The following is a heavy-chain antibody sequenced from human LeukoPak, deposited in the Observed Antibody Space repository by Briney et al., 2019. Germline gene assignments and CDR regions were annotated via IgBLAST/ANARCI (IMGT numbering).Heavy chain of an antibody. J-gene: IGHJ4*02. CDR2: IYTSGST. V-gene: IGHV4-4*07. D-gene: IGHD2-2*01. CDR1: GGSISSYY. Sequence: SETLSLTCTVSGGSISSYYWSWIRQPAGKGLEWIGRIYTSGSTNYNPSLKSRVTISVDTSKNQFSLKLSSVTAADTAVYYCAREGYCSSTSCYYFDYWGQGTLVTVSS. CDR3: AREGYCSSTSCYYFDY.